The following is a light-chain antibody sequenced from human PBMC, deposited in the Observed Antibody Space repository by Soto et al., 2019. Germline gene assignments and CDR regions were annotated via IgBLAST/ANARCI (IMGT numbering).Light chain of an antibody. CDR3: CSYAGSYTPLYV. CDR2: DVS. CDR1: SSDVGGYNY. Sequence: QSVLTKPRSVYGSPGQSVTISCTGTSSDVGGYNYVSWYQQHPGKAPKLMIYDVSKRPSGVPDRFSGSKSGNTASLTISGLQAEDEADYYCCSYAGSYTPLYVFGTGTKVTVL. V-gene: IGLV2-11*01. J-gene: IGLJ1*01.